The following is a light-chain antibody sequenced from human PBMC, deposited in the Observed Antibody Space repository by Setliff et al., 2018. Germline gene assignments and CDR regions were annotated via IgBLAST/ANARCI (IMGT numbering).Light chain of an antibody. Sequence: QSALTQPRSVSGSPGQSVTISCTGTSSDVGGYNYVSWYQQHPGKAPKLMIHDVSKRPSGVPDRFSGSKSGNTASLTISGLQAEDEADYYCCSYAGSYTYVFGT. CDR2: DVS. CDR1: SSDVGGYNY. CDR3: CSYAGSYTYV. J-gene: IGLJ1*01. V-gene: IGLV2-11*01.